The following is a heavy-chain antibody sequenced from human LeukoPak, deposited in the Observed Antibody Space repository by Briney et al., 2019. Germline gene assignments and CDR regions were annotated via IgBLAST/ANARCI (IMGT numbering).Heavy chain of an antibody. D-gene: IGHD2-21*02. CDR3: ARRRGDSYHYYFDY. J-gene: IGHJ4*02. V-gene: IGHV3-7*01. Sequence: QSGGSLRLSCAASGFTFSSYWMSWVRQAPGKGLEWVANIKQDGSEKYYVDSVKGRFTISRDNAKNSLYLQMNSLRAEDTAVYYCARRRGDSYHYYFDYWGQGTLVTVSS. CDR2: IKQDGSEK. CDR1: GFTFSSYW.